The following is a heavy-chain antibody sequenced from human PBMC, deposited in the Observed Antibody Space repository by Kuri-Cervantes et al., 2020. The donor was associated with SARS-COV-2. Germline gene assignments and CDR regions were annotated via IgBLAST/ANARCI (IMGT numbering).Heavy chain of an antibody. Sequence: GQSLKISCAASGFTFSSYSMNWVRQAPGKGLEWVSSISSSSSYIYYADSVKGRFTISRDNAKNSLYLQMNSLRAEDTAVYYCARCLYSSGPTGGYYFDYWGQGTLVTVSS. CDR2: ISSSSSYI. J-gene: IGHJ4*02. V-gene: IGHV3-21*01. CDR1: GFTFSSYS. CDR3: ARCLYSSGPTGGYYFDY. D-gene: IGHD6-19*01.